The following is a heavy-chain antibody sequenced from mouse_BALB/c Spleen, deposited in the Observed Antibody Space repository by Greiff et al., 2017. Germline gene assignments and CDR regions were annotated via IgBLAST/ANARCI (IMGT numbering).Heavy chain of an antibody. Sequence: EVQLQESGPELGKPGASVKISCKASGYSFTGYNMYWVKQSHRKSLEWIGYIDPYNGGTSYNQKSKGKATLTVDKSSSTAYMHLNSLTSEDSAIYYCARGTLLDAMDYWGQGTSVTVSS. V-gene: IGHV1S135*01. CDR3: ARGTLLDAMDY. CDR1: GYSFTGYN. D-gene: IGHD2-1*01. CDR2: IDPYNGGT. J-gene: IGHJ4*01.